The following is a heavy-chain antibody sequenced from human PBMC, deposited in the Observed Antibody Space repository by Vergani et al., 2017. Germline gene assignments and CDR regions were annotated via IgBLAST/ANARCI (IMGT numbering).Heavy chain of an antibody. D-gene: IGHD3-22*01. CDR1: GGSISSGSYY. CDR3: ARKGDSSGYPDAFDI. V-gene: IGHV4-61*02. J-gene: IGHJ3*02. CDR2: IYTSGST. Sequence: QVQLQESGPGLVKPSQTLSLTCTVSGGSISSGSYYWSWLRQPAGKGLEWIGRIYTSGSTNYNPSLKSRVTMSVDTSKNQFSRKLSSVTAADTAVYYCARKGDSSGYPDAFDIWGQGTMVTVSS.